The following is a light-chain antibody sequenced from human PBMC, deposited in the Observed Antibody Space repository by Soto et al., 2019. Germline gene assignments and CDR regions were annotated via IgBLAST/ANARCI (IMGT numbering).Light chain of an antibody. J-gene: IGKJ4*01. V-gene: IGKV3-20*01. CDR1: QSVRSNY. Sequence: EIVLTQSPGTLSLSSGERATLSCRASQSVRSNYLAWYQQKPGQAPRLLLYGASSRATGIPDRFGASGSATDFTLTISRLETDDFAVYYCQQYASSPLTFGGGTKVEIK. CDR2: GAS. CDR3: QQYASSPLT.